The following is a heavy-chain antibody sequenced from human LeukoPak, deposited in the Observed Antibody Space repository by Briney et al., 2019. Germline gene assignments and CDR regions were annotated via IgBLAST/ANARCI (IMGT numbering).Heavy chain of an antibody. J-gene: IGHJ4*02. V-gene: IGHV3-30-3*02. CDR2: ISYDGSNK. CDR3: AKINLKGKYSSGFYFDY. D-gene: IGHD6-19*01. CDR1: GFTFSSYA. Sequence: PGRSLRLSCAASGFTFSSYAMHWVRQAPGKGLEWVAVISYDGSNKYYADSVKGRFTISRDNSKNTLYLQMNSLRAEDTAVYYCAKINLKGKYSSGFYFDYWGQGTLVTVSS.